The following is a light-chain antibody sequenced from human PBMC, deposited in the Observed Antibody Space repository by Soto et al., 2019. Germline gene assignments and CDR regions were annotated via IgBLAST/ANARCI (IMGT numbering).Light chain of an antibody. V-gene: IGKV1-5*03. CDR1: QSISSW. J-gene: IGKJ2*01. Sequence: DIQMTQSPSTLSASIGDRVTITCRASQSISSWLAWYQQKPGKAPNLLIYKASSLQSGVQSRFSGSGSGTEFTLTISSLQPDDFATYYCQQYHTYPYTFGQGTKLEIK. CDR3: QQYHTYPYT. CDR2: KAS.